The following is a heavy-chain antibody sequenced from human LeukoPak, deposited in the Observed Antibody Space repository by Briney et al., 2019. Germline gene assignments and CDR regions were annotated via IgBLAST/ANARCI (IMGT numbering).Heavy chain of an antibody. CDR2: IYYSGST. CDR1: GGSISSYY. V-gene: IGHV4-59*01. CDR3: ARDLATNWFDP. J-gene: IGHJ5*02. Sequence: SETLSLTCTVSGGSISSYYWSWIRQPPGEGLEWIGYIYYSGSTNYNPSLKSRVIISVDTSKNQFSLKLSSVTAADTAVYYCARDLATNWFDPWGQGTLVTVSS.